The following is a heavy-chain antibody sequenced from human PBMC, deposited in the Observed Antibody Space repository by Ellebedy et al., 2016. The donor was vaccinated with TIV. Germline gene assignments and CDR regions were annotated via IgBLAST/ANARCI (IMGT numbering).Heavy chain of an antibody. CDR2: ISSSSSTI. CDR1: GFTFSSYS. J-gene: IGHJ4*02. V-gene: IGHV3-48*02. D-gene: IGHD3-22*01. CDR3: ARDEGDSSGYYYFDY. Sequence: GGSLRLXCAASGFTFSSYSMNWVRQAPGKGLEWVSYISSSSSTIYYADSVKGRFTISRDNAKNSLYLQMNSLRDEDTAVYYCARDEGDSSGYYYFDYWGQGTLVTVSS.